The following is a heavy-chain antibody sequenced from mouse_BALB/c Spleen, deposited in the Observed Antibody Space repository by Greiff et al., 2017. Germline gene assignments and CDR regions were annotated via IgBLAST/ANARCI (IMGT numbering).Heavy chain of an antibody. Sequence: EVQLQESGPGLVKPSQSLSLTCSVTGYSITSGYYWNWIRQFPGNKLEWMGYISYDGSNNYNPSLKNRISITRDTSKNQFLLKLNSVTTEDTATYYCAREAGTVYAMDYWGQGTSVTVSS. CDR2: ISYDGSN. J-gene: IGHJ4*01. CDR3: AREAGTVYAMDY. CDR1: GYSITSGYY. D-gene: IGHD1-1*01. V-gene: IGHV3-6*02.